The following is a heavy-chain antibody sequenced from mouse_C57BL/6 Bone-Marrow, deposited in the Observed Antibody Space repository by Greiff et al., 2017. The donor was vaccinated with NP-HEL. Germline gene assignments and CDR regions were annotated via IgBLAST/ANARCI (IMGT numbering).Heavy chain of an antibody. CDR3: ATRGYWYFDV. CDR2: INPYNGGT. CDR1: GYTFTDYY. J-gene: IGHJ1*03. Sequence: EVQLKESGPVLVKPGASVKMSCKASGYTFTDYYMNWVKQSHGKSLEWIGVINPYNGGTSYNQKFKGKATLTVDKSSSTAYMELNSLTSEDSAVYYCATRGYWYFDVWGTGTTVTVSS. V-gene: IGHV1-19*01.